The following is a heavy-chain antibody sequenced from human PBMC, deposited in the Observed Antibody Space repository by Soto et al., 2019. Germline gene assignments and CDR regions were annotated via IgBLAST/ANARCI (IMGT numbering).Heavy chain of an antibody. J-gene: IGHJ4*02. Sequence: SETLSLTCTVSGGSVTNSSYYWGWIRQSPGKGLEWIGSVYYRGRSYSKSSVKSRVTISVDTSKNRFSLSLNSVTASDTAVYFCVSQRTTVPTQAYFDYWGPAGLVTVS. D-gene: IGHD4-17*01. CDR2: VYYRGRS. CDR3: VSQRTTVPTQAYFDY. CDR1: GGSVTNSSYY. V-gene: IGHV4-39*01.